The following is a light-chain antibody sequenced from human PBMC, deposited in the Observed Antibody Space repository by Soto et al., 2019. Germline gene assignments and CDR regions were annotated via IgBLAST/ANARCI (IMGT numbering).Light chain of an antibody. J-gene: IGKJ5*01. CDR1: QDIASA. V-gene: IGKV1-13*02. CDR3: QQFITSPLT. Sequence: AIQVTQSPSSLSASVGDRVTITCRASQDIASALVWYQQKPGKAPKLLISDASILESGVPSRFSGSGSGTDFTLPVSILQPEDFETYFCQQFITSPLTFGQGTRLETK. CDR2: DAS.